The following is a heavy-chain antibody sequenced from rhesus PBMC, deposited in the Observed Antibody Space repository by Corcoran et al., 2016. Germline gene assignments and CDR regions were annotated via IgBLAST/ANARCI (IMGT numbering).Heavy chain of an antibody. D-gene: IGHD1-1*01. V-gene: IGHV4S11*01. CDR3: ASGGGGSTLDY. J-gene: IGHJ4*01. Sequence: QVQLQESGPGLVKPLETLSLTCAVSGGSISSNYWSWIRQPPGKGLEWIGYIYGSGSSTHHNPSPKRRVTLSVDTSNNQFALKLSSVTAADTAVYYCASGGGGSTLDYWGQGVLVTVSS. CDR2: IYGSGSST. CDR1: GGSISSNY.